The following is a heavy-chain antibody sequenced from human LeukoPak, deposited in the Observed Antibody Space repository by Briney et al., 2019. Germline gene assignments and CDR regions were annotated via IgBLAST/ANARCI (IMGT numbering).Heavy chain of an antibody. V-gene: IGHV3-7*01. J-gene: IGHJ4*02. CDR2: IKFDGSER. Sequence: PGGSLRLSCAASGFAFSSNAMSWVRQAPGKGLEWVANIKFDGSERNYVDSVKGRFTISRDNAKNSLYLQMNSLRAEDTAVFYCARGGNFDNYFDYWGQGTLVTVSS. D-gene: IGHD3-9*01. CDR1: GFAFSSNA. CDR3: ARGGNFDNYFDY.